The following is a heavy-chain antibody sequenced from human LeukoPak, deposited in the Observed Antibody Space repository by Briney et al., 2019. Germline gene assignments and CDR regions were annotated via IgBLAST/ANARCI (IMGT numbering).Heavy chain of an antibody. CDR2: ISYDGSNT. D-gene: IGHD2/OR15-2a*01. CDR1: KFTFNTHA. J-gene: IGHJ4*02. V-gene: IGHV3-30*04. CDR3: ARAKYCNAGNCFLIDY. Sequence: GRSLRLSCAASKFTFNTHAMHWVRQAPGKGLEWVSLISYDGSNTYYADSVRGRFTISRDNSKNTLFLQMNSLRGDDTAVYYCARAKYCNAGNCFLIDYRGQGMLVTVAS.